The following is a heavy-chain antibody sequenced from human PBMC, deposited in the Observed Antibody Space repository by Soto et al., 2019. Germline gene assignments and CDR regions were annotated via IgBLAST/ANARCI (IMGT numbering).Heavy chain of an antibody. J-gene: IGHJ3*01. Sequence: EVQLVESGGGLVQPGGSLRLSCAGSGFTLSDHYIDWVRQAPGKGLEWVGRSRDKAQGYSTAYAASVKGRFTTSRDESKNSVYLQMNSLKTEDTAVYYCARAQVSGTIEIGFSVWGQGTLVTVSS. D-gene: IGHD1-26*01. CDR3: ARAQVSGTIEIGFSV. CDR1: GFTLSDHY. CDR2: SRDKAQGYST. V-gene: IGHV3-72*01.